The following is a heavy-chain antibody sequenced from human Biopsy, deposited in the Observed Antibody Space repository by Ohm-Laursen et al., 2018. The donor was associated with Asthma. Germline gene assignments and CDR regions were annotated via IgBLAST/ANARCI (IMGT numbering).Heavy chain of an antibody. V-gene: IGHV1-69*13. D-gene: IGHD6-19*01. J-gene: IGHJ6*02. CDR2: IMTVFGTT. Sequence: SVKVSCNAPGGTFSNFAISWVRQAPGQGLEWLGGIMTVFGTTNYAQKFQGRVTITADESTSTAYMEVTSLRSEDTAIYYCARCQVGYSSGWSLLLKKIYYSGMDVWGQGTAVTVPS. CDR1: GGTFSNFA. CDR3: ARCQVGYSSGWSLLLKKIYYSGMDV.